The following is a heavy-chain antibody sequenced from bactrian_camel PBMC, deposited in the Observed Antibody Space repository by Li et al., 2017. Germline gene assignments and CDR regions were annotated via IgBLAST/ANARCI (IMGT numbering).Heavy chain of an antibody. CDR1: KYPFLIYC. V-gene: IGHV3S1*01. CDR2: IYTSDDSDGKT. Sequence: HVQLVESGGGTVQAGGSLRLSCAPSKYPFLIYCMAWFRQPPGKEREGVAAIYTSDDSDGKTYYTDSVQGRFIISRDPTNNTLYLQMNGLKPEDTAMYYCAADSRWVCYSASWSEYHYWGQGTQVTVS. J-gene: IGHJ4*01. D-gene: IGHD1*01. CDR3: AADSRWVCYSASWSEYHY.